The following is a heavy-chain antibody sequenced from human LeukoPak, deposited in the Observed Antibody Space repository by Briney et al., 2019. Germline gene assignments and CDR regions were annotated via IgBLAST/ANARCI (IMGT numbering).Heavy chain of an antibody. CDR2: ISGSGGST. CDR3: AKGTQDTMIVVANH. D-gene: IGHD3-22*01. J-gene: IGHJ4*02. V-gene: IGHV3-23*01. CDR1: GFTFSSYA. Sequence: GGSLRLSCAASGFTFSSYAMSWVRQAPGKGLEWVSAISGSGGSTYYADSMKGRFTISRDNSKNTLYLQMNSLRAEDTAVYYCAKGTQDTMIVVANHWGQGTLVTVSS.